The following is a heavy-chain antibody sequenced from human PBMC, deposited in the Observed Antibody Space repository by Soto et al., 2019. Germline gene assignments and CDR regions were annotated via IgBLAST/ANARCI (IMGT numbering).Heavy chain of an antibody. J-gene: IGHJ6*02. V-gene: IGHV3-30-3*01. D-gene: IGHD2-15*01. CDR2: ISYDGSHK. Sequence: QVQLVESGGGVVQPGRSLRLSCAASGFTFSNFAMYWVRQAPGKGLEWVTVISYDGSHKYHADSVKGRFTISRDNSKNTLYLQMNNLRAEDSAVYFCARDYSYQRAMDVWGQGTTVTVSS. CDR3: ARDYSYQRAMDV. CDR1: GFTFSNFA.